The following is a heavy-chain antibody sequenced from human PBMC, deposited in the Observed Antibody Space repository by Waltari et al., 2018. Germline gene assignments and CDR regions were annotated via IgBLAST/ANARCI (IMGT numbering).Heavy chain of an antibody. D-gene: IGHD3-10*01. CDR3: ARAGSGSYYFDY. CDR2: RWYDGSDK. V-gene: IGHV3-33*08. CDR1: GFTFSTDG. J-gene: IGHJ4*02. Sequence: QVQLVESGGGVVQPGRSLRLSCAASGFTFSTDGMHWVRQAPGKGLEWVAIRWYDGSDKYYADSVKGRFTISRDNSNKMLSLHMDSLRAEDTAVYYCARAGSGSYYFDYWGQGTLVTVSS.